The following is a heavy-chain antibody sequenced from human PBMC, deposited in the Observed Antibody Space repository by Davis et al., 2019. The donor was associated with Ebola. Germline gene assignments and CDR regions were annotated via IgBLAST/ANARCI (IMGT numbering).Heavy chain of an antibody. Sequence: SETLSLTCTVSGGSISSYYWSWIRQPPGKGLEWIGYIYYSGSTNYNPSLKSRVTISVDTSKNQFSLKLSSVTAADTAVYYCARVLLKLPTYFDYWGQGTLVTVSS. CDR1: GGSISSYY. CDR2: IYYSGST. J-gene: IGHJ4*02. V-gene: IGHV4-59*01. D-gene: IGHD1-1*01. CDR3: ARVLLKLPTYFDY.